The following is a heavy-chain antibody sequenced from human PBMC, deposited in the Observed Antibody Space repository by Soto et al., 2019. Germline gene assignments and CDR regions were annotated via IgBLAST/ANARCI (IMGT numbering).Heavy chain of an antibody. V-gene: IGHV1-18*01. CDR3: ARGRYGDY. D-gene: IGHD1-1*01. CDR2: ISAHNGNT. J-gene: IGHJ4*02. Sequence: QVHLVQSGAEVKKPGASVKVPCKASGYTFTSYGITWVRQAPGQELEWMGWISAHNGNTDYAQKLQVRVIVTRDTSTSTAYMELRSLKSDDTAVYYCARGRYGDYWGQGALVTVSS. CDR1: GYTFTSYG.